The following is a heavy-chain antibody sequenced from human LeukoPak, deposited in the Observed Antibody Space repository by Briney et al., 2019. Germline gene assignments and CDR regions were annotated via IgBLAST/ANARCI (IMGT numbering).Heavy chain of an antibody. D-gene: IGHD6-6*01. V-gene: IGHV4-4*07. CDR2: IYTSGRT. CDR1: GGSISSYY. Sequence: SETLSLTCTVSGGSISSYYWSLIRQPAGKGLEWIGRIYTSGRTNYNPSLKSRVTMSVDTSKKQFSLKLSSVTAADTAVYYCARDPQLGPFDYWGQGTLVTVSS. CDR3: ARDPQLGPFDY. J-gene: IGHJ4*02.